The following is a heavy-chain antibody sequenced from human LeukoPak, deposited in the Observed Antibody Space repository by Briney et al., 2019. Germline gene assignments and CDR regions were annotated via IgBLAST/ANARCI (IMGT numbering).Heavy chain of an antibody. V-gene: IGHV1-8*01. CDR2: MNPSSGNT. CDR1: GYTFTSYD. Sequence: ASVKVSCKASGYTFTSYDINWVRQATGQGLEWMGWMNPSSGNTGYAQKFQGRVTMTRNTSISTAYMELSSLRSEDTAVYYCARRRMVRGVRRVSDAFDIWGQGTMVTVSS. CDR3: ARRRMVRGVRRVSDAFDI. J-gene: IGHJ3*02. D-gene: IGHD3-10*01.